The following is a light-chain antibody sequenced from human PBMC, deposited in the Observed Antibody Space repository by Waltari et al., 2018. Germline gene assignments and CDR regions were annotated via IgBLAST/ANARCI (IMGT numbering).Light chain of an antibody. J-gene: IGKJ1*01. CDR2: MGS. CDR1: QSLLHSHRYNY. V-gene: IGKV2-28*01. CDR3: MQALQTPWT. Sequence: DIVMTQSPLSLPVTPGEPASISCRSSQSLLHSHRYNYLAWYVQKPGQSPHLLIYMGSTRASGVPDRFSGSGSGTDFTLRISRVEAEDVGVYYCMQALQTPWTFGQGTKVEIK.